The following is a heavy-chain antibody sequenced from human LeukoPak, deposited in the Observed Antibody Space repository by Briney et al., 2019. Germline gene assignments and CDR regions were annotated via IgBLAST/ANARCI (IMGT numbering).Heavy chain of an antibody. J-gene: IGHJ4*02. CDR3: ARIFKGVD. CDR1: GGSFSGYY. V-gene: IGHV4-34*01. D-gene: IGHD3-3*01. Sequence: SETLSLTCAVYGGSFSGYYWSWVRQPPGKGLEWIGEIYHSGSTNYNPSLKSRVTISVDKSKNQFSLKLSSVTAADTAVYYCARIFKGVDWGQGTLVTVSS. CDR2: IYHSGST.